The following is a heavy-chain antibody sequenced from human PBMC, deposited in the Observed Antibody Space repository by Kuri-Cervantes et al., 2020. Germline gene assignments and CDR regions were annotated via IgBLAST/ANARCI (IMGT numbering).Heavy chain of an antibody. D-gene: IGHD6-13*01. J-gene: IGHJ6*03. CDR2: INHSGST. V-gene: IGHV4-34*01. CDR3: ARGRGYSSSSDYYYYYMDV. Sequence: GSRRLSCAVYGGSFSGYYWSWIRQPPGKGLEWIGEINHSGSTNYNPSLKSRVTISVDTSKNQFSLKLSSVTAADTAVYYCARGRGYSSSSDYYYYYMDVWGKGTTGTVSS. CDR1: GGSFSGYY.